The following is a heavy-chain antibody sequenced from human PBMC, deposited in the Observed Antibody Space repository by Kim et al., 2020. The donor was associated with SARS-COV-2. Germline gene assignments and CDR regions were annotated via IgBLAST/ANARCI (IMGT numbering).Heavy chain of an antibody. CDR2: IYYSGST. J-gene: IGHJ5*02. V-gene: IGHV4-59*01. Sequence: SETLSLTCTVSGGSISSYYWSWIRQPPGKGLEWIGYIYYSGSTNYNPSLKSRVTISVDTSKNQFSLKLSSVTAADTAVYYCAGSYDFSSGYYGWFDPWGQGTLVTVSS. D-gene: IGHD3-3*01. CDR3: AGSYDFSSGYYGWFDP. CDR1: GGSISSYY.